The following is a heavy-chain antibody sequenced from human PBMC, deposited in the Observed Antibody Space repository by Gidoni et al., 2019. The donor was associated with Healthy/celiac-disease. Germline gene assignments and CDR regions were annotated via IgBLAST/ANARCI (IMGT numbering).Heavy chain of an antibody. J-gene: IGHJ5*02. CDR2: IYTSGST. CDR3: ARGRIVGATTGDWFDP. D-gene: IGHD1-26*01. Sequence: QVQLQESGPGLVKPSETLSLTCTVSGGSISSYYWSWIRQPAGKGLEWIGRIYTSGSTNYNPSLKSRVTMSVDTSKNQFSLKLTSVTAADTAVYYCARGRIVGATTGDWFDPWGQGTLVTVSS. CDR1: GGSISSYY. V-gene: IGHV4-4*07.